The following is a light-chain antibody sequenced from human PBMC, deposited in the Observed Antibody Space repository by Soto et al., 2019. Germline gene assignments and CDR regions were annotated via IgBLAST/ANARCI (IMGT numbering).Light chain of an antibody. J-gene: IGLJ1*01. CDR3: SSYAGSNNSPYV. CDR2: EVS. CDR1: SRDVGGYNY. V-gene: IGLV2-14*01. Sequence: QSALTQPASVSGSPGQSITISCTGTSRDVGGYNYVSWHQQHPGKAPKVIITEVSNRPSGVSNRFSGSKSGNTASLTVSGLQTEDEADYYCSSYAGSNNSPYVFGTGTKLTVL.